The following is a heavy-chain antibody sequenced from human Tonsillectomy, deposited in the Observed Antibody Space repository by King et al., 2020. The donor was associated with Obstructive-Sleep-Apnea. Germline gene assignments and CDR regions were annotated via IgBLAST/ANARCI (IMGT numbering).Heavy chain of an antibody. CDR1: GYTFTTYG. CDR2: INSYTGNT. Sequence: QLVQSGAEMKKPGASVRVSCQASGYTFTTYGISWVRQAPGQGLEWMGWINSYTGNTDNAQTFQGRGTFTTDTSTSTAYLDLWRLRSDDTAVYYCARGNYYDTTGMDFFDFWGQGTLLTVSS. V-gene: IGHV1-18*01. CDR3: ARGNYYDTTGMDFFDF. D-gene: IGHD3-22*01. J-gene: IGHJ4*02.